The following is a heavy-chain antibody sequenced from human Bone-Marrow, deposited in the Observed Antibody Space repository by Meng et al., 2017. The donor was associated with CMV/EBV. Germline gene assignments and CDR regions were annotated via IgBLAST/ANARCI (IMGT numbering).Heavy chain of an antibody. V-gene: IGHV3-53*01. CDR3: VKSRYCNTNCHLDVDC. CDR1: GFTVSSNY. CDR2: ISVSGDST. Sequence: GESLKISCAASGFTVSSNYMSWVRQAPGKGLEWVSSISVSGDSTYYTDSVKGRFTISRDNSMHTLFLQMNSLRAEDTAVYYCVKSRYCNTNCHLDVDCWGQGTLVTVSS. D-gene: IGHD2/OR15-2a*01. J-gene: IGHJ4*02.